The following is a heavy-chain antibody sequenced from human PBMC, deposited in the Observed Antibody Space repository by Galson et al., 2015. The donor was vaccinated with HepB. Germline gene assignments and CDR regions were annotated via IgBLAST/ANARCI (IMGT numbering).Heavy chain of an antibody. J-gene: IGHJ4*02. CDR1: GFTFSSYW. CDR3: ARPTYYYDSSGYPD. D-gene: IGHD3-22*01. V-gene: IGHV3-74*01. Sequence: LRLSCAASGFTFSSYWMHWVRRAPGKGLVWVSRINSDGSSTGYADSVKGRFTISRDNAKNTLYLQMNSLRAEDTAVYYCARPTYYYDSSGYPDWGQGTLVTVSS. CDR2: INSDGSST.